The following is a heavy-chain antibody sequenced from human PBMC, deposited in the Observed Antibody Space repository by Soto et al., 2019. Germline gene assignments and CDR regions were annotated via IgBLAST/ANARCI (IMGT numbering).Heavy chain of an antibody. CDR3: ARGGGGDSWKAEYSPH. CDR1: GPSVTSDDYY. D-gene: IGHD3-16*01. CDR2: FFYTWST. V-gene: IGHV4-31*11. Sequence: QVQLQESGPGVVKPSQTLSLTCAVSGPSVTSDDYYWGWIRQRQGGALQWTGYFFYTWSTFYHPSLKSRAPISSDTSKNELALEVTSVTAADTAVYYCARGGGGDSWKAEYSPHGGEGTPVT. J-gene: IGHJ1*01.